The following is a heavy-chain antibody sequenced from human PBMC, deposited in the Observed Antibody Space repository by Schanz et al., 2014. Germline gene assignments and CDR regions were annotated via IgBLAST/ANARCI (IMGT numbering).Heavy chain of an antibody. CDR1: GGSISSGGYS. V-gene: IGHV4-30-4*07. J-gene: IGHJ6*02. CDR3: ARGGRTTYNYYYGMDV. D-gene: IGHD1-1*01. CDR2: IYYSGST. Sequence: QVQLQESGPGLVKPSQTLSLTCAVSGGSISSGGYSWNWIRQPPGKGLEWIVYIYYSGSTYYNPSPKGRVPISVDPPKNQFTLKLSSVTAADTAVYYCARGGRTTYNYYYGMDVWGQGTTVTVSS.